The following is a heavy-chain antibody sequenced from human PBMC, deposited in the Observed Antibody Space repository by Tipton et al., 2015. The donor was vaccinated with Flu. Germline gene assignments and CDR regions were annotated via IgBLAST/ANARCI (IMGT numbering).Heavy chain of an antibody. CDR1: GYSISSGYY. CDR2: IYHSGRT. Sequence: TLSLTCTVSGYSISSGYYWGWIRQSPGKGLEWIGNIYHSGRTYYNPSLKSRVTISVDTSKNQFSLKLSSVTAADTALYYCAGNNYYDSIGYYYSLDYWCQGTLVTVSS. D-gene: IGHD3-22*01. J-gene: IGHJ4*02. V-gene: IGHV4-38-2*02. CDR3: AGNNYYDSIGYYYSLDY.